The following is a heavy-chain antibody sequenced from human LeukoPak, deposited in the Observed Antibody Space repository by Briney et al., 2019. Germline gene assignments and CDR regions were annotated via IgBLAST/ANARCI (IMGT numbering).Heavy chain of an antibody. V-gene: IGHV3-20*04. CDR1: GFTFDDYG. J-gene: IGHJ4*02. CDR2: INWNGGST. CDR3: AREGLGYCSSTSCYAGRYFDY. Sequence: PGGSLRLSCAASGFTFDDYGMSWVRQAPRKGLEWVSGINWNGGSTGYADSVKGRFTISRDNAKNSLYLQMNSLRAEDTALYYCAREGLGYCSSTSCYAGRYFDYWGQGTLVTVSS. D-gene: IGHD2-2*01.